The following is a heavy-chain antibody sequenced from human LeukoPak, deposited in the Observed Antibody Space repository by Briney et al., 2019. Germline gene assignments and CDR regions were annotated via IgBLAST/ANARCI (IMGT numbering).Heavy chain of an antibody. CDR1: GFTFSSYA. D-gene: IGHD2-15*01. Sequence: GRSLRLSCTASGFTFSSYAMSWVRQAPGKGLEWVSAISGSGGSTYYADSVKGRFTISRDNSKNTLYLQMNSLRAEDTAVYYCAKDRLGYCSGGSCYPTLDYWGQGTLVTVSS. V-gene: IGHV3-23*01. J-gene: IGHJ4*02. CDR3: AKDRLGYCSGGSCYPTLDY. CDR2: ISGSGGST.